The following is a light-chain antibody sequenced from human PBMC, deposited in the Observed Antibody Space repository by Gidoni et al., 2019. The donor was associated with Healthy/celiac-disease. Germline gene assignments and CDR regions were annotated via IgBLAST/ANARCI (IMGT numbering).Light chain of an antibody. CDR1: QSVSSSY. CDR2: GAS. CDR3: QQYGSSVT. Sequence: EIVLTQSPGTLSLSPGERATLSCRASQSVSSSYLAWYQQKPGQAPRLLIYGASSSATGIPDRCSGSGSGTDFTITISRLEHEDFAVYYCQQYGSSVTFGQGTKLEIK. J-gene: IGKJ2*01. V-gene: IGKV3-20*01.